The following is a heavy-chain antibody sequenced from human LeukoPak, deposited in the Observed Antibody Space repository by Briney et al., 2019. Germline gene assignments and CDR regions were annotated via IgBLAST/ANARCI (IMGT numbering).Heavy chain of an antibody. Sequence: GSSVKVSCKASGGTFSSYAISWVRQAPGQGLEWMGWINPNSGGTNYAQKFQGRVTMTRDTSISTAYMELSRLRSDDTAVYYCARDTMIVVLDPWGQGTLVTVSS. V-gene: IGHV1-2*02. CDR3: ARDTMIVVLDP. D-gene: IGHD3-22*01. J-gene: IGHJ5*02. CDR1: GGTFSSYA. CDR2: INPNSGGT.